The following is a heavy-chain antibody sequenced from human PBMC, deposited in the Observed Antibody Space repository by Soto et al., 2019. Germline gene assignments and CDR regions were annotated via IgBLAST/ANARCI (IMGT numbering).Heavy chain of an antibody. V-gene: IGHV1-69*02. Sequence: QVQLVQSGAEVKKPGSSVKVSCKASGGTFSSYTINWVRQAPGQGLEWMGRIIPILGIANYAQKFQGRVTITADISTSTAYMELSSLRSEDTAVYYCAHYDYGDSKGEFDYWGQGTLVTVSS. J-gene: IGHJ4*02. CDR3: AHYDYGDSKGEFDY. CDR2: IIPILGIA. CDR1: GGTFSSYT. D-gene: IGHD4-17*01.